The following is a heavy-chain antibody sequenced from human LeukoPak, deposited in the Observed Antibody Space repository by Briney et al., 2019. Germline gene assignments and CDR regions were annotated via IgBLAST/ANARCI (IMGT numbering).Heavy chain of an antibody. J-gene: IGHJ6*03. CDR2: IYSGGST. CDR1: GFTFSSYW. Sequence: GGSLRLSCAASGFTFSSYWMHWVRQAPGKGLEWVSVIYSGGSTYYADSVKGRFTISRDNSKNTLYLQMNSLRAEDTAVYYCARTGVWGDYMDVWGKGTTVTISS. D-gene: IGHD3-10*01. CDR3: ARTGVWGDYMDV. V-gene: IGHV3-66*01.